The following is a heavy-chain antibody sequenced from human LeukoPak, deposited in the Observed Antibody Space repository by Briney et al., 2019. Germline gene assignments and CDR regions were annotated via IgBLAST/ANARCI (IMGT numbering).Heavy chain of an antibody. Sequence: ASVKVSCKVSGYTLTELSMHWVRQAPGKGLEWMGGFDPEDGETIYAQKFQGRVTMTEDTSTDTAYMELSSLRSEDTAVYYCAIRPSGSPYYGMDVWGQGTTVTVSS. CDR2: FDPEDGET. D-gene: IGHD1-26*01. CDR1: GYTLTELS. V-gene: IGHV1-24*01. CDR3: AIRPSGSPYYGMDV. J-gene: IGHJ6*02.